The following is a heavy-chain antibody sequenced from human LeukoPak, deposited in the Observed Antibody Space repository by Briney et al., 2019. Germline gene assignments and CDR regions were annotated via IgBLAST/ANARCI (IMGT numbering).Heavy chain of an antibody. CDR2: IYPGDSDT. CDR1: GYSFTSYW. V-gene: IGHV5-51*01. CDR3: ARHAVFTAMEIDY. Sequence: PGGSLRLSCKGSGYSFTSYWIGWVRQMPWKGLEWMGIIYPGDSDTRYSPSFQGQVTISADKSISTAYLQWSSLKASDTAMYYCARHAVFTAMEIDYWGQGTLVTVSS. J-gene: IGHJ4*02. D-gene: IGHD5-18*01.